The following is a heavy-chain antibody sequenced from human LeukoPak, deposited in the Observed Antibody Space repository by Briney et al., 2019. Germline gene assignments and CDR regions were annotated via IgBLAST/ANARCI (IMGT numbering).Heavy chain of an antibody. D-gene: IGHD3-3*01. J-gene: IGHJ4*02. Sequence: ASETLSLTCTVSGGSISSGGYYWSWIRQPPGKGLEWIGYIYHSGSTYYNPSLKSRVTISVDRSKNQFSLKLSSVTAADTAVYYCAREGFLGLFDYWGQGTLVTVSS. V-gene: IGHV4-30-2*01. CDR2: IYHSGST. CDR3: AREGFLGLFDY. CDR1: GGSISSGGYY.